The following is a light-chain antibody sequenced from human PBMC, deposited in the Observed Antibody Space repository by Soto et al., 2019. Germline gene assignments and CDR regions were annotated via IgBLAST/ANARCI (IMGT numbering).Light chain of an antibody. J-gene: IGLJ1*01. V-gene: IGLV3-25*02. CDR3: QSSDSSGRYPYV. Sequence: SYELTQPPSVSVSPGQTARITCSGDALPKQYAYWYQQKPGQAPVVVIYKDNERPSGIPERFSGSTSGTTVTLTISGVQAEDEADYCCQSSDSSGRYPYVFGTGTKLTVL. CDR1: ALPKQY. CDR2: KDN.